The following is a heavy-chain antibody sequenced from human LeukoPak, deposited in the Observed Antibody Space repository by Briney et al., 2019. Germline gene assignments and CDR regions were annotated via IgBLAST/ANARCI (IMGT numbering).Heavy chain of an antibody. Sequence: SETLSLTCTVSGGSISSSSYYWGWIRQPPGQGLEWIGSIYYSGSTYYNPSLKSRVTISVDTSKNQFSLKLSSVTAADTAVYYCARSPVTPKWFGELLSHAFDIWGQGTMVTVSS. V-gene: IGHV4-39*07. CDR3: ARSPVTPKWFGELLSHAFDI. CDR2: IYYSGST. D-gene: IGHD3-10*01. J-gene: IGHJ3*02. CDR1: GGSISSSSYY.